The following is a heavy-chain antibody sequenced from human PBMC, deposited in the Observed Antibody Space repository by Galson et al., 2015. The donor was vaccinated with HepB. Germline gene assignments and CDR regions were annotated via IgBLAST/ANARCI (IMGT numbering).Heavy chain of an antibody. CDR2: ISCSGSNT. CDR3: AKTYNDNSGYYPH. CDR1: GFSFSSYA. Sequence: SLRLSCAGSGFSFSSYAMRWVRQAPGKGLEWVSAISCSGSNTYSADSVKGRFTISRDNSKNTLYLQMNSLRPEDTAVYCCAKTYNDNSGYYPHSGPGTLVTVSS. J-gene: IGHJ4*02. V-gene: IGHV3-23*01. D-gene: IGHD3-22*01.